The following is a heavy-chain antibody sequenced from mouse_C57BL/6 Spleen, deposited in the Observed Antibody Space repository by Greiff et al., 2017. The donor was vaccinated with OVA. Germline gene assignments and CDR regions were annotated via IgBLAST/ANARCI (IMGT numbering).Heavy chain of an antibody. J-gene: IGHJ3*01. CDR2: ISSGGDYI. V-gene: IGHV5-9-1*02. CDR1: GFTFSSYA. D-gene: IGHD1-1*01. CDR3: TRDGHYGSTRGFAY. Sequence: EVKLVESGEGLVKPGGSLKLSCAASGFTFSSYAMSWARQTPAKRLEWVAYISSGGDYIYYADTVKGRFTISRDNARNTLYLQMSSLKSEDSAMYYCTRDGHYGSTRGFAYWGQGTLVTVSA.